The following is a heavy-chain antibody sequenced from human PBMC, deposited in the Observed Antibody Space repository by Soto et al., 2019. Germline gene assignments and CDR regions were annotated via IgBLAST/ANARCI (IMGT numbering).Heavy chain of an antibody. J-gene: IGHJ5*02. CDR2: IYYSGST. D-gene: IGHD1-1*01. CDR3: AREVLGRRRYDP. Sequence: SETLSLTCTVSGGSVSSGSYYWSWIRQPPGKGLEWIGYIYYSGSTNYNPSLKSRVTISVDTSKNQFSLKLSSVTAADTAVYYCAREVLGRRRYDPWGQGTLVT. CDR1: GGSVSSGSYY. V-gene: IGHV4-61*01.